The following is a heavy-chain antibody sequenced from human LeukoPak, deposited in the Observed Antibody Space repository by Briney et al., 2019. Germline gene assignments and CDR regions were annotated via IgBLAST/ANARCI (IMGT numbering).Heavy chain of an antibody. CDR1: GYTFTSYD. V-gene: IGHV1-8*01. CDR3: SVWDDYGDSGSFDY. Sequence: ASVKVSCKASGYTFTSYDINWVRQATGQGLEWMGWTNPNSGNTGYAQKFQGRVTMTRNTSISTAYMELSSLRSEDTAVYYCSVWDDYGDSGSFDYWGQGTLVTVSS. CDR2: TNPNSGNT. J-gene: IGHJ4*02. D-gene: IGHD4-17*01.